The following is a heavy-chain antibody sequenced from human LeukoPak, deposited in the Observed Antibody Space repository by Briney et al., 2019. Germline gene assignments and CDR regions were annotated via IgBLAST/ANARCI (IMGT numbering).Heavy chain of an antibody. J-gene: IGHJ4*02. CDR2: ISSNGGST. CDR1: GFTFSSYA. Sequence: GGSLRLSCAASGFTFSSYAMHWVRQAPGKGLEYVSAISSNGGSTYYANSVKGRFTISRDNSKNTLYLQMGSLRAEDTAVYYCANGPRHCSSTSCYGGYWGQGTLVTVSS. D-gene: IGHD2-2*01. CDR3: ANGPRHCSSTSCYGGY. V-gene: IGHV3-64*01.